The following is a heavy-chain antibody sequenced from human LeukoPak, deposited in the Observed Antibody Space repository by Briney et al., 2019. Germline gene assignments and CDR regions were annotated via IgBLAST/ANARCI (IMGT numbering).Heavy chain of an antibody. Sequence: SETLSLTCTVSGDSISSGVYYWSWIRQHPGKGLEWIGNIYSSGSTYYSPSLKSRVTISVDSSKNQFSLKLSSVTVADTAVYYCARGRSYGGGDWGQGTLVTVSS. CDR2: IYSSGST. CDR3: ARGRSYGGGD. J-gene: IGHJ4*02. D-gene: IGHD4-17*01. V-gene: IGHV4-31*03. CDR1: GDSISSGVYY.